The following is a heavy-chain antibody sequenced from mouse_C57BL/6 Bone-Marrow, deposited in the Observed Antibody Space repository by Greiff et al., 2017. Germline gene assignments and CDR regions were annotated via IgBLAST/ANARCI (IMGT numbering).Heavy chain of an antibody. CDR3: VRREDY. V-gene: IGHV10-1*01. Sequence: EVQVVESGGGLVQPKGSLKLSCAASGFSFNTYAMNWVRQAPGKGLEWVARIRSKSNNYATYSTDSVKDRFTISRDDSESKLYLQMNNLKTGDTAMYYCVRREDYWGQGTSVTVSS. J-gene: IGHJ4*01. CDR2: IRSKSNNYAT. CDR1: GFSFNTYA.